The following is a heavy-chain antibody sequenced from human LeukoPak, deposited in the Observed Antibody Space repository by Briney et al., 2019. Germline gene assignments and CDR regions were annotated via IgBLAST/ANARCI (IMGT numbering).Heavy chain of an antibody. CDR1: GYTFTNYG. CDR3: ATEYYDSSDYSRASLSF. V-gene: IGHV1-18*01. D-gene: IGHD3-22*01. CDR2: VSAFNGNT. J-gene: IGHJ4*02. Sequence: ASVKVSCKASGYTFTNYGISWVRQAPGQGLEWMGWVSAFNGNTNYAQKLQGRVTMATDTSASTAYMELRSLRSDDTAIYYCATEYYDSSDYSRASLSFWGQGTLVTVSS.